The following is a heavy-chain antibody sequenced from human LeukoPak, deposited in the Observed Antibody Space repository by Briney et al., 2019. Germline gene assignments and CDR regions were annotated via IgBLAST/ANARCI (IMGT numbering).Heavy chain of an antibody. V-gene: IGHV3-30*18. D-gene: IGHD3-22*01. Sequence: GGSLRLSCAASGFTFSSYGMHWVRQAPGKGLEWVAVISYDGSNKYYADSVKGRFTISRDNSKNTLYLQMNSLRAEDTAVYYCAKDLFYYYDSSGYYHGLPFDYWGQGTLVTVSS. CDR1: GFTFSSYG. CDR3: AKDLFYYYDSSGYYHGLPFDY. J-gene: IGHJ4*02. CDR2: ISYDGSNK.